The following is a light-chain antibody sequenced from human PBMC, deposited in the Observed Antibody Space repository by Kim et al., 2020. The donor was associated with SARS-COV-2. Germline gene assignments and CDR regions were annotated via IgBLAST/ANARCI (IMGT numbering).Light chain of an antibody. Sequence: SPGEKATLSCRASRGVTSNYLAWYQQKPGQAPGLLIYIASSRATGIPDRFSGSGSGTEFTLTISRLEPEDFAVYYCHQYGSPPSTFGQGTRLEIK. CDR3: HQYGSPPST. J-gene: IGKJ5*01. CDR2: IAS. CDR1: RGVTSNY. V-gene: IGKV3-20*01.